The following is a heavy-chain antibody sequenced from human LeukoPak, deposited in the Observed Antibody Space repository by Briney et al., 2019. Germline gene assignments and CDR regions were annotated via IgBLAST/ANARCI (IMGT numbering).Heavy chain of an antibody. CDR1: GFTFSSYS. CDR2: ISSSSSYI. V-gene: IGHV3-21*01. CDR3: ARDHYYDGTGYYYSGAFDI. Sequence: PGGSLRLSCAASGFTFSSYSMNWVRQAPGKGLEWVSSISSSSSYIYYADSVKGRFTISRDNAKNSLYLQMNSLRAEDTAVYYCARDHYYDGTGYYYSGAFDIWGQGTMVTVSS. D-gene: IGHD3-22*01. J-gene: IGHJ3*02.